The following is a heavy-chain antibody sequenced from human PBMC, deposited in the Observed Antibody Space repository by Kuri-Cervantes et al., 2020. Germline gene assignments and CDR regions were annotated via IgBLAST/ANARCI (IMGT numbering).Heavy chain of an antibody. CDR1: GGSISRYY. CDR3: ARLSRASSGWYSPFDY. D-gene: IGHD6-19*01. CDR2: IYNRGST. Sequence: SETLSLTCTVSGGSISRYYWSWIRQPPGRGLEWIGYIYNRGSTNYNPSLKSRVTISVDTSKSQFSLKLSSVTAADTAVYYCARLSRASSGWYSPFDYWGQGTLVTVSS. J-gene: IGHJ4*02. V-gene: IGHV4-59*01.